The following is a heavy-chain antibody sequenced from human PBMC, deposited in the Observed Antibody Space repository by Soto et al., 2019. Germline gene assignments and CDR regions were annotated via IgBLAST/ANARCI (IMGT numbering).Heavy chain of an antibody. CDR3: ATLTYSSGWPPAKFPDY. D-gene: IGHD6-19*01. Sequence: AAVKVSCKASGGTFSSYAISWVRKAPGQGLEWMGGIMRIFGTANYAQKFQGRVTITADETKSTAYTELSSLRSEDTPVYYCATLTYSSGWPPAKFPDYLGQGTLVIVSS. CDR1: GGTFSSYA. V-gene: IGHV1-69*13. J-gene: IGHJ4*02. CDR2: IMRIFGTA.